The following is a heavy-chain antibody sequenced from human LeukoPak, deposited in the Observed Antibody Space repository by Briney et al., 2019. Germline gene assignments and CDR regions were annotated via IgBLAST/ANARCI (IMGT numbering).Heavy chain of an antibody. CDR3: ARDLPYYDSSGYPTTCFDY. D-gene: IGHD3-22*01. V-gene: IGHV3-7*01. CDR2: IKQDGSEK. CDR1: GFTFSSYW. Sequence: GSLRLSCAASGFTFSSYWMSWVRKAPGKGLEWVANIKQDGSEKYYVDSVKGRFTISRDNAKNSLYLQMNSLRAEDTAVYYCARDLPYYDSSGYPTTCFDYWGQGTLVTVSS. J-gene: IGHJ4*02.